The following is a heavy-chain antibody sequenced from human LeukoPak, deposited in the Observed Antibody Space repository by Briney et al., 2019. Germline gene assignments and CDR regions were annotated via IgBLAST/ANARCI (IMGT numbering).Heavy chain of an antibody. D-gene: IGHD2-2*01. V-gene: IGHV5-51*06. CDR1: GYNFTSHW. CDR2: IYPGDSDT. J-gene: IGHJ4*02. CDR3: ARASSTHYIDY. Sequence: GESLKISCKGSGYNFTSHWIGRVRQIPGKGLDVMGIIYPGDSDTRYSPACQGQVTNLPDKSISTAYLQSSRLKASDTAMYYCARASSTHYIDYWGQGTLVTVSS.